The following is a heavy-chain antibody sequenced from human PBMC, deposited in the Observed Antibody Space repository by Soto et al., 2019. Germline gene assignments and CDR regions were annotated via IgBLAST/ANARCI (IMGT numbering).Heavy chain of an antibody. CDR2: IIPILGTP. CDR3: ASGRVRRDGYNWNWYFDL. Sequence: QVQPVQSGAEVKKPGSSVKVSCKASGGTFSSYTISWVRQAPGQGLEWMGGIIPILGTPNYAQKSQGRVTITADKSTSTAYMELSSLRSEDTAVYYCASGRVRRDGYNWNWYFDLWGRGTLVTVSS. CDR1: GGTFSSYT. J-gene: IGHJ2*01. V-gene: IGHV1-69*06. D-gene: IGHD5-12*01.